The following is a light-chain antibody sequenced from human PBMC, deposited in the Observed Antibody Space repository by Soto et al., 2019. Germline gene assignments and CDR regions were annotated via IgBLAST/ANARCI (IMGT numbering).Light chain of an antibody. V-gene: IGKV3-20*01. CDR1: QSVSSNY. CDR2: GAS. CDR3: QQYGSSRRT. Sequence: EIVLTQSPGTPSLSPGERATLSRRASQSVSSNYLAWYQQKPGQAPRLLIYGASSRATGIPDRFSGSGSGTDFTLTISRLEPEDFAVYYCQQYGSSRRTFGQGTKVDIK. J-gene: IGKJ1*01.